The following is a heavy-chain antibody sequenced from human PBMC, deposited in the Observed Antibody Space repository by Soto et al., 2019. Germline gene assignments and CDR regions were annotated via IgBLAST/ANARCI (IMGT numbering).Heavy chain of an antibody. V-gene: IGHV4-34*01. J-gene: IGHJ6*02. CDR1: GGSFSGYY. D-gene: IGHD3-10*01. CDR3: AREGVTMVREPYYYYYGMDV. CDR2: INPSGST. Sequence: KPSETLSLTCAVYGGSFSGYYWSWIRQPPGKGLEWIEEINPSGSTNYNPSLKSRVTISVDTSKNQFSLKLSSVTAADTAVYYCAREGVTMVREPYYYYYGMDVWGQGTTVTV.